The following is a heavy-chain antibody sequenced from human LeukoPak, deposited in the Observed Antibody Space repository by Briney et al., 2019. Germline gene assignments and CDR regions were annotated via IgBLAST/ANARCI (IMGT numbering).Heavy chain of an antibody. CDR1: GFTFDDYD. Sequence: GRSLRLSCAAYGFTFDDYDMHWGRQAPGKGLEWVSGISWNSGSIGYADSVKGRFTISRDNAKNSLYLQMNSLRAEDTALYYCAKDLAAATPYGMDVWGQGTTITVSS. J-gene: IGHJ6*02. V-gene: IGHV3-9*01. CDR3: AKDLAAATPYGMDV. CDR2: ISWNSGSI. D-gene: IGHD6-13*01.